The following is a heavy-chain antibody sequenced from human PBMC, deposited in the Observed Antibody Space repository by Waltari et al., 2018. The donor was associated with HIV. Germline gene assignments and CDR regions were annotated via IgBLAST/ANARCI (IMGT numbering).Heavy chain of an antibody. Sequence: QVQLQESGPGLVKPSQTLSLTCTVPGGSISRRGYYWSWIRQRPGKGLGWIGSIYYRGNTYYNPSLKSLLTISLDTSKNHFSLRLNSVTAADTAVYYCARGGVGATTNWLDPWGQGTLVTVSS. D-gene: IGHD1-26*01. V-gene: IGHV4-31*01. CDR3: ARGGVGATTNWLDP. J-gene: IGHJ5*02. CDR2: IYYRGNT. CDR1: GGSISRRGYY.